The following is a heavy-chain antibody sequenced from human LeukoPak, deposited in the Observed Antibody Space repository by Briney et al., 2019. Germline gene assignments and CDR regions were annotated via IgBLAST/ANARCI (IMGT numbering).Heavy chain of an antibody. Sequence: GGSLRLSCAASGFTFSSYAMHWVRQAPGKGLEWVAVISYDGGNKYYADSVKGRFTISRDNSKNTLYLQMNSLRAEDTAVYYCASFRFLEWLLSPPNAFDIWGQGTMVTVSS. CDR3: ASFRFLEWLLSPPNAFDI. J-gene: IGHJ3*02. D-gene: IGHD3-3*01. CDR2: ISYDGGNK. V-gene: IGHV3-30-3*01. CDR1: GFTFSSYA.